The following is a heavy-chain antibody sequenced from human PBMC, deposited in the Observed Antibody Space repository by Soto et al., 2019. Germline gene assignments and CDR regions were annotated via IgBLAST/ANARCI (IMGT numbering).Heavy chain of an antibody. CDR3: ARNARIAPLGYDWFDP. V-gene: IGHV4-61*01. D-gene: IGHD6-13*01. CDR2: IYYSGST. CDR1: GGSVSSGSYY. J-gene: IGHJ5*02. Sequence: QVQLQESGPGLVKPSETLSLTCTVSGGSVSSGSYYWSWIRQPPGKGLEWIGYIYYSGSTHYNPSLKSRGTMSIDTSKNQFSLKLSSVTAADTAVYYCARNARIAPLGYDWFDPWGQGTLVTVSS.